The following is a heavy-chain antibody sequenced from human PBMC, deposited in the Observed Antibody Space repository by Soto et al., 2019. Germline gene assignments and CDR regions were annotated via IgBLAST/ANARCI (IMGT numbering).Heavy chain of an antibody. D-gene: IGHD3-22*01. J-gene: IGHJ4*02. Sequence: ASVKVSCKASGYTFTSYGISWVRQAPGQGLEWMGWISAYNGNTNYAQKLQGRVTMTTDTSTSTAYMELRSLRSDDTAVYYCASGDYYDSSGSPFDYWGQGTLVTVSS. CDR3: ASGDYYDSSGSPFDY. CDR2: ISAYNGNT. V-gene: IGHV1-18*01. CDR1: GYTFTSYG.